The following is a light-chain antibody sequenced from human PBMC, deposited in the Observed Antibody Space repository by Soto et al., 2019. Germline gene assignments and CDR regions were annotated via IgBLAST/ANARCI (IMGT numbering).Light chain of an antibody. J-gene: IGKJ3*01. CDR1: HDITSY. CDR3: QICDYLPI. Sequence: DIQMTQSPSSLSASVGDRVTITCQASHDITSYLNWYQHKPGKAPKLLIYDASILEAGVPSRFSGSGFVTDFTFTISSLLPEVVATYYCQICDYLPIFGPGTTVDF. V-gene: IGKV1-33*01. CDR2: DAS.